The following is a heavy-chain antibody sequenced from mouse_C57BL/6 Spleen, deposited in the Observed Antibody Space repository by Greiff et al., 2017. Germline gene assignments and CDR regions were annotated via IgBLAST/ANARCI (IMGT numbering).Heavy chain of an antibody. D-gene: IGHD2-12*01. CDR3: ARGGYDDGGAFAY. J-gene: IGHJ3*01. Sequence: QVQLQQSGAELVKPGASVKMSCKASGYTFTTYPIEWMKQNHGKSLEWIGNFHPYNDDTKYNEKFKGKATLTVETSSSTVYLELSRLTSDDSAVYCCARGGYDDGGAFAYWGQGTLVTVSA. CDR2: FHPYNDDT. CDR1: GYTFTTYP. V-gene: IGHV1-47*01.